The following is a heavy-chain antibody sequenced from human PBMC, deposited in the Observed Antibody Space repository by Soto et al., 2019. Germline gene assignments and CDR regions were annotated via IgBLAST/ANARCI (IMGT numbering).Heavy chain of an antibody. Sequence: LRLSCAASGFTFSSYGMHWVRQAPGKGLEWVAVISYDGSNKYYADSVKGRFTISRDNSKNTLYLQMNSLRAEDTAVYYCAKDSNLPYDSSGYYYYTPGYWGQGTLVTVSS. CDR3: AKDSNLPYDSSGYYYYTPGY. CDR2: ISYDGSNK. J-gene: IGHJ4*02. D-gene: IGHD3-22*01. CDR1: GFTFSSYG. V-gene: IGHV3-30*18.